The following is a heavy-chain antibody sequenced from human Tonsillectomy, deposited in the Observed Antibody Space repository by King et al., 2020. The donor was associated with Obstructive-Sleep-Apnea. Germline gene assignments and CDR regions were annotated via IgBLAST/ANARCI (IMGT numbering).Heavy chain of an antibody. CDR2: MNPNSGGT. Sequence: QLVQSGAEVKKPGASVKVSCKASGDTFTNYYIHWVRQAPGQGLEWMGWMNPNSGGTNYAQRFQGRVTMTGDTSISTAYMDLSRLTSDDTAVYYCARVPATPMYYTIVAGTFDYWGQGTLVTVSS. CDR1: GDTFTNYY. D-gene: IGHD5-12*01. J-gene: IGHJ4*02. CDR3: ARVPATPMYYTIVAGTFDY. V-gene: IGHV1-2*02.